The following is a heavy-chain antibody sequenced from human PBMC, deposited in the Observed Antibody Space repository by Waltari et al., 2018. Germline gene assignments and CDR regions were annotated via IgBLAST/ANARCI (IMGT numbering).Heavy chain of an antibody. J-gene: IGHJ4*02. D-gene: IGHD6-19*01. V-gene: IGHV3-7*01. Sequence: EVHLVESGGGLVQPGGSLRLSCTASGLPFSESWMSWVRQAPGKGPEWVADIKGDGSKEYYVESVRCRFTISRDNAKNSLYLQMSSLRVEDTAVYYCARDAPLYSTGWGYDYWGQGILVTVSS. CDR3: ARDAPLYSTGWGYDY. CDR1: GLPFSESW. CDR2: IKGDGSKE.